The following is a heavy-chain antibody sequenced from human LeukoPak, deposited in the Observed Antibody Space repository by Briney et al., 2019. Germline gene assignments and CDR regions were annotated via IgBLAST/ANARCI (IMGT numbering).Heavy chain of an antibody. Sequence: PSETLSLTCTVSGGSVSSGSYYWSWIRQPPGKGLEWIGYVYYSGSTNYNPSLKSRVTISVDTSKNQFSLKLSSVTAADTAVYYCARVHYGDYLFGYWGQGTLVTVSS. V-gene: IGHV4-61*01. CDR3: ARVHYGDYLFGY. D-gene: IGHD4-17*01. CDR1: GGSVSSGSYY. CDR2: VYYSGST. J-gene: IGHJ4*02.